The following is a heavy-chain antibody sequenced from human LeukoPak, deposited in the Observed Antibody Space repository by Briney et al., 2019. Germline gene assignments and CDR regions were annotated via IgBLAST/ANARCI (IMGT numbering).Heavy chain of an antibody. V-gene: IGHV3-30*02. Sequence: GGSLRLSCAASGFTFNLAWMSWVRQAPGKGLEWVAFIRYDGSNKYYADSVKGRFTISRDNSKNTLYLQMNSLRAEDTAVYYCAKDLYCSSTSCYPGYYFDYWGQGTLVTVSS. CDR3: AKDLYCSSTSCYPGYYFDY. CDR2: IRYDGSNK. D-gene: IGHD2-2*01. CDR1: GFTFNLAW. J-gene: IGHJ4*02.